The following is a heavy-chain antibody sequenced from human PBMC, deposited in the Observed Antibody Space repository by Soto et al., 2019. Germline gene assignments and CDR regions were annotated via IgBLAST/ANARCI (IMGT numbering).Heavy chain of an antibody. CDR3: ARDILSVGPRANDAFDV. CDR2: INPDNGNT. V-gene: IGHV1-3*01. J-gene: IGHJ3*01. D-gene: IGHD2-8*02. CDR1: GFSFSDNL. Sequence: QVQLVPSGAEVRKPGASVNISCRASGFSFSDNLINWVRQAPGQSLEWMGWINPDNGNTRYSQTCQGRVTISRHSSASIDYVEVSDLTSEDTAVYYCARDILSVGPRANDAFDVWGQGTMVTVSS.